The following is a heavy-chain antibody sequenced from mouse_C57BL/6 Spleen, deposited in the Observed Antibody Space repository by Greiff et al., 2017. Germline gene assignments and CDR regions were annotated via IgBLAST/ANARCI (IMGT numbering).Heavy chain of an antibody. CDR3: ARSPFTTVVARYFDV. CDR1: GYAFTNYL. CDR2: INPGSGGT. D-gene: IGHD1-1*01. Sequence: QVQLQQSGAELVRPGTSVKVSCKASGYAFTNYLIEWVKQRPGQGLAWIGVINPGSGGTNYNEKFKGKATLTADKSSSTAYMQLSSLTSEDSAVYFCARSPFTTVVARYFDVWGTGTTVTVSS. V-gene: IGHV1-54*01. J-gene: IGHJ1*03.